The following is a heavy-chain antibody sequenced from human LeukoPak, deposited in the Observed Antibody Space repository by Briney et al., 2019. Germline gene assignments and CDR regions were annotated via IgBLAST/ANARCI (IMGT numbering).Heavy chain of an antibody. D-gene: IGHD5-18*01. Sequence: ASVKVSCKASGGTFSSYAISWVRQAPGQGREWMGGIIPIFGTANYAQKFQGRVTITADESTSTAYMELSSLRSEDTAVYYCARSVDTAMAFDYWGQGILVTVSS. V-gene: IGHV1-69*13. CDR3: ARSVDTAMAFDY. CDR1: GGTFSSYA. CDR2: IIPIFGTA. J-gene: IGHJ4*02.